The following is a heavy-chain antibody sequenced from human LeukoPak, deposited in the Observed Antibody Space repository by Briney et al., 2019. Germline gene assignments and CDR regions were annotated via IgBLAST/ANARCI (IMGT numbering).Heavy chain of an antibody. V-gene: IGHV2-5*01. D-gene: IGHD2-2*01. CDR2: IYWNADK. CDR3: AYRRPAANPYYFEY. Sequence: SGPTLVKPTQTLTLTCTFSGFSLSSSGGGVGWIRQPPGKALEWLALIYWNADKRYSPSLKNRLTITKDTSKNQVVLIMTNMDPVDTATYYCAYRRPAANPYYFEYWGQGTLVTVSS. CDR1: GFSLSSSGGG. J-gene: IGHJ4*02.